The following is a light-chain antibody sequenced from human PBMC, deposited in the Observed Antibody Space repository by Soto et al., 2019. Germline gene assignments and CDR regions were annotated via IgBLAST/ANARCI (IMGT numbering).Light chain of an antibody. CDR2: DVS. CDR1: SSDVGGNNY. Sequence: QSALTQPPSASGSPGQSVTISCTGTSSDVGGNNYVSWYQHHPGKAPKLMIYDVSKRPSGVPDRFSGSKSGNTASLTVSGLQAEDEADYYCSSYAGSNNLVFGTGTKRTVL. J-gene: IGLJ1*01. CDR3: SSYAGSNNLV. V-gene: IGLV2-8*01.